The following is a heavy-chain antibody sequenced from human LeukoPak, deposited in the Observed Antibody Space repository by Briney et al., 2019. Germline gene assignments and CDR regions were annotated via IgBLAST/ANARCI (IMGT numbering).Heavy chain of an antibody. CDR1: GGTFSSYA. Sequence: GASVKVSCKASGGTFSSYAISWVRQAPGQGLEWMGGIIPIFGTANYAQKFQGRVTITADKSTSTAYMELSSLRSEDTAIYYCARGRFYTSGSYYNRLDYWGQGTLVTVSS. J-gene: IGHJ4*02. CDR2: IIPIFGTA. V-gene: IGHV1-69*06. CDR3: ARGRFYTSGSYYNRLDY. D-gene: IGHD3-10*01.